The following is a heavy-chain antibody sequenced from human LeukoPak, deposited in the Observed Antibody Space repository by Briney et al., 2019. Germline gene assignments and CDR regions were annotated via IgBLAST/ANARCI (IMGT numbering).Heavy chain of an antibody. V-gene: IGHV1-18*01. D-gene: IGHD2-21*01. CDR1: GYIFTSYG. Sequence: RASLKVSYKASGYIFTSYGISWVRQAPGQGLEWMGWISGHNGNTDYAQKFQGRVTMTTDTSTSTAYMELRSLRSDDTALYYCARDELGIDDAFDIWGQGTMVTVSS. J-gene: IGHJ3*02. CDR2: ISGHNGNT. CDR3: ARDELGIDDAFDI.